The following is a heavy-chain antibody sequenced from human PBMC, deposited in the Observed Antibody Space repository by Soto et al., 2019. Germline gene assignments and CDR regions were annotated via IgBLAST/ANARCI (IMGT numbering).Heavy chain of an antibody. D-gene: IGHD2-2*01. V-gene: IGHV1-69*01. CDR1: GGTFSSYA. CDR3: ARSQGSSTSLEIYYYYYYGMDV. CDR2: IIPTSDTT. Sequence: QVQLVQSGAGVKKPGSSVKVSCKASGGTFSSYAISWVRQAPGHGLEWMGGIIPTSDTTYYAQKFQGKVTITADESTSTAYMELSSLRSEDTAVYYCARSQGSSTSLEIYYYYYYGMDVWGQGTTVTVSS. J-gene: IGHJ6*02.